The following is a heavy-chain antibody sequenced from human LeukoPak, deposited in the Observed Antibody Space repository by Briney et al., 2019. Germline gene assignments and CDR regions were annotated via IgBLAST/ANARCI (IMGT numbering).Heavy chain of an antibody. CDR2: ISSSSYT. CDR3: ARYCSSTSCKDY. J-gene: IGHJ4*02. V-gene: IGHV3-21*01. Sequence: GGSLRLSCAASGFTFSSYSMNWVRQAPGKGLEWVSSISSSSYTYYADSVKGRFTISRDNAKNSLYLQMNSLRAEDTAVYYCARYCSSTSCKDYWGQGTLVTVSS. CDR1: GFTFSSYS. D-gene: IGHD2-2*01.